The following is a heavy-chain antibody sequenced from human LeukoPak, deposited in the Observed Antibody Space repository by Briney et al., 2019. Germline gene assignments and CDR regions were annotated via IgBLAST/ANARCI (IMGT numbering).Heavy chain of an antibody. J-gene: IGHJ3*02. CDR1: GYTFTAYY. CDR3: ARAGDSSGYYYGAFDI. Sequence: ASVKVSCRASGYTFTAYYIHWMRQAPGQGLEWMGWINSNSGGTSYAQKFQGRVTMTRDTSISTAYMELSRLTSDDTAVYYCARAGDSSGYYYGAFDIWGQGTMVTVSS. D-gene: IGHD3-22*01. V-gene: IGHV1-2*02. CDR2: INSNSGGT.